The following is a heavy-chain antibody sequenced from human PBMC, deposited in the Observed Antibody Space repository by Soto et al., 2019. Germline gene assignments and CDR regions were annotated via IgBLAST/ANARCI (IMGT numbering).Heavy chain of an antibody. J-gene: IGHJ6*02. CDR3: ARAPHAISGFIAGPFYYGMDV. V-gene: IGHV4-31*03. CDR2: IYNTEST. D-gene: IGHD3-3*02. Sequence: PSETLSLTCSVSGSSISSGGYYWSWIRQHPGTGLEWIGYIYNTESTYYNPSLKSRVSISVDTSNNQLSLRVSSVTAADTAVYYCARAPHAISGFIAGPFYYGMDVWGQGATVTVS. CDR1: GSSISSGGYY.